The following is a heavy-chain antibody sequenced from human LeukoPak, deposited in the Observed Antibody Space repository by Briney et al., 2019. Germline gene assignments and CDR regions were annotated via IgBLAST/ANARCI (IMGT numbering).Heavy chain of an antibody. Sequence: GGSLRLSCAASGFTFSSYAMSWVRQAPGKGLEWVSAISGSGGSTYYADSVKGRFTISRDDSKNTLYLQMNSLRAEDTAVYYCAKDSLSAGGSGEIDYWGQGTLVTVSS. D-gene: IGHD3-10*01. V-gene: IGHV3-23*01. CDR2: ISGSGGST. CDR1: GFTFSSYA. CDR3: AKDSLSAGGSGEIDY. J-gene: IGHJ4*02.